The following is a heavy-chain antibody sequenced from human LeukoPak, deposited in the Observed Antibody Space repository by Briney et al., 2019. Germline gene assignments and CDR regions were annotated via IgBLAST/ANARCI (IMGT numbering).Heavy chain of an antibody. V-gene: IGHV3-23*01. CDR3: AKLDYYDTH. CDR2: ITGSSAST. CDR1: GFTFSSYA. D-gene: IGHD3-22*01. J-gene: IGHJ4*02. Sequence: SGGSLRLSCSASGFTFSSYAMSCARQAPGKGLEWVSSITGSSASTYYADSVKGRFTISRNNSKNTLYLQMNSLRAEDMAVYFCAKLDYYDTHWGQGTLVTVSS.